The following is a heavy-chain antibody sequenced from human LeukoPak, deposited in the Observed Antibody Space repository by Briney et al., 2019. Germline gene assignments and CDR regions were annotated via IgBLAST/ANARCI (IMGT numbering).Heavy chain of an antibody. Sequence: PSETLSLTCTVSGGSISSSSYYWGWIRQPPGKGLEWIGSIYYCGSTYYNPSLKSRVTISVDTSKNQFSLKLSSVTAADTAVYYCARATIRWTFDPWGQGTLVTVSS. CDR3: ARATIRWTFDP. J-gene: IGHJ5*02. V-gene: IGHV4-39*07. CDR1: GGSISSSSYY. CDR2: IYYCGST. D-gene: IGHD4-23*01.